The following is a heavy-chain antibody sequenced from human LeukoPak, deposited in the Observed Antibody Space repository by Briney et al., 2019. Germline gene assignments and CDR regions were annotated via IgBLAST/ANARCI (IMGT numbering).Heavy chain of an antibody. CDR2: ISSSSGYT. Sequence: GGSLRLSCAASGFTFSAYSMNWVRQAPGKGLEWVSSISSSSGYTYYADSVKGRFTISRDNAKNSLYLHMYSLRAEDTAVYYCAGGGDYEFDIWGQGTMVTVSS. V-gene: IGHV3-21*01. CDR1: GFTFSAYS. CDR3: AGGGDYEFDI. J-gene: IGHJ3*02. D-gene: IGHD3-16*01.